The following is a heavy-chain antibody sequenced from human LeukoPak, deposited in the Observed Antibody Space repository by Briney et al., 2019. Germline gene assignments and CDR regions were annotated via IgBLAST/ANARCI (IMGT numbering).Heavy chain of an antibody. J-gene: IGHJ4*02. CDR3: ARVSSYYYDSSGYDY. Sequence: MASETLSLTCTVYGGSFSGYYWSWIRLPPGKGLEWIGEINNSGSTNYNPSLKSRVTISVDTSKNQFSLKLSSVTAADTAVYYCARVSSYYYDSSGYDYWGQGTLVTVSS. D-gene: IGHD3-22*01. V-gene: IGHV4-34*01. CDR1: GGSFSGYY. CDR2: INNSGST.